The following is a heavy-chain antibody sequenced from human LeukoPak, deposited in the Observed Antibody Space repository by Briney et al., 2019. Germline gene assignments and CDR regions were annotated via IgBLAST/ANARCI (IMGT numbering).Heavy chain of an antibody. CDR3: AKDFRIGYSAHFDY. Sequence: GGSLGLSCVGSGFTFRSHAMSWVHQAPEKGLEFVSGIYENGGTTYYADSVKGRFSISRDNSKNTLYLQMDSLRGEDTAVYYCAKDFRIGYSAHFDYWGQGALVTVSS. J-gene: IGHJ4*02. D-gene: IGHD2-21*01. CDR2: IYENGGTT. V-gene: IGHV3-23*01. CDR1: GFTFRSHA.